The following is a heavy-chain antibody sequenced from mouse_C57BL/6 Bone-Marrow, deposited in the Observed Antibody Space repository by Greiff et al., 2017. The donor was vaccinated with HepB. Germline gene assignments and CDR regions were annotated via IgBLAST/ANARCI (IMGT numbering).Heavy chain of an antibody. CDR1: GYAFTNYL. CDR3: AREDTTVVAYYAMDY. D-gene: IGHD1-1*01. CDR2: INPGSGGT. Sequence: VQLQQSGAELVRPGTSVKVSCKASGYAFTNYLIEWVKQRPGQGLEWIGVINPGSGGTNYNEKFKGKATLTADKSSSTAYMQLSSLTSEDSAVYFCAREDTTVVAYYAMDYWGQGTSVTVSS. J-gene: IGHJ4*01. V-gene: IGHV1-54*01.